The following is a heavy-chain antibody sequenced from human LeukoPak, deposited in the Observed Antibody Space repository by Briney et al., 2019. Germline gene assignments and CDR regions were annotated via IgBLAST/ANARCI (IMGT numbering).Heavy chain of an antibody. CDR1: GFTFSSYW. CDR2: IKQDGSEK. V-gene: IGHV3-7*01. Sequence: GGSLRLSCAASGFTFSSYWMSWVRQAPGKGLEWVANIKQDGSEKYYVDSVKGRFTISRDNAKNSLYLQMNSLRAEDTAVYYCARESMITFGGVIVTKYFDYWGQGTLVTVSS. J-gene: IGHJ4*02. D-gene: IGHD3-16*02. CDR3: ARESMITFGGVIVTKYFDY.